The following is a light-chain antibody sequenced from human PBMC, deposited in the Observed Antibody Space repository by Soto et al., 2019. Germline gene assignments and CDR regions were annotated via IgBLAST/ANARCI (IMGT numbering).Light chain of an antibody. CDR3: LQDYNYPRA. J-gene: IGKJ1*01. CDR2: AAS. Sequence: AIQMTQSPPSLSASVGDRVTITCRATQGIRNELGWYQQKPGKAPKLLIYAASSLQSGVPSRFSGSASGTDFTLTISSLQPEDFATYYCLQDYNYPRAFGQGTKVDIK. CDR1: QGIRNE. V-gene: IGKV1-6*01.